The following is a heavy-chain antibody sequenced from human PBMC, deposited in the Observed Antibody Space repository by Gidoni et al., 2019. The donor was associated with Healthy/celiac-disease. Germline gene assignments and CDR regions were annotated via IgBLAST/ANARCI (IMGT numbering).Heavy chain of an antibody. V-gene: IGHV4-31*03. J-gene: IGHJ3*02. CDR3: ARETEAPGAFDI. CDR2: IYYSGST. Sequence: QVQLQESGPGLVKPSQTLSLTFTVSGGSISSGGYYWSWIRQHPGKGLEWIGYIYYSGSTYYNPSLKSRVTISVDTSKNQFSLKLSSVTAADTAVYYCARETEAPGAFDIWGQGTMVTVSS. CDR1: GGSISSGGYY. D-gene: IGHD3-10*01.